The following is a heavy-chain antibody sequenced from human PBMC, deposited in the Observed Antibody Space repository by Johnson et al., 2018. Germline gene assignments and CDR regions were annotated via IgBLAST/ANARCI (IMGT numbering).Heavy chain of an antibody. J-gene: IGHJ1*01. CDR3: ARDWVAAAGHEYFQH. V-gene: IGHV3-9*01. CDR2: VSWNSASI. D-gene: IGHD6-13*01. Sequence: VQLVESGGGLVQPGRSXRLSCAASGFTFDDYAMHWVRQAPGKGLEWVSGVSWNSASIGYADSVKGRFTISRDNAKDSLYLQMNTLRAEDTAVYYCARDWVAAAGHEYFQHWGQGTLVTVSS. CDR1: GFTFDDYA.